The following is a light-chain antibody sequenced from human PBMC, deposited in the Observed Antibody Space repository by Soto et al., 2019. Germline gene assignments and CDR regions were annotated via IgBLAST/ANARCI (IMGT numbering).Light chain of an antibody. CDR1: QGVDSD. Sequence: IQMTQSPSSLSASVGDRVTITCRASQGVDSDFSWYQQKPGKAPKLLIYAASSLHSGVPTRFRGSGSGTHFTLTISSLQPEDVATYYCQQSYSTLVLTFGGGPKVELK. CDR2: AAS. V-gene: IGKV1-39*01. CDR3: QQSYSTLVLT. J-gene: IGKJ4*01.